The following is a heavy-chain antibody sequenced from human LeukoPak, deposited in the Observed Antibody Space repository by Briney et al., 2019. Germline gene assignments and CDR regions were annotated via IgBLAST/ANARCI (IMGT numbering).Heavy chain of an antibody. Sequence: PGGSLRLSCAASGFTFNSYWMVWFRQAPGKGLVWVSCINPDGSWTLHADSVKGRFTISRDYAKNTLYVQMNSLRAEDTAVYYCARAGKYSSSWYDYWGQGTLVTVSS. D-gene: IGHD6-13*01. CDR3: ARAGKYSSSWYDY. CDR1: GFTFNSYW. J-gene: IGHJ4*02. CDR2: INPDGSWT. V-gene: IGHV3-74*01.